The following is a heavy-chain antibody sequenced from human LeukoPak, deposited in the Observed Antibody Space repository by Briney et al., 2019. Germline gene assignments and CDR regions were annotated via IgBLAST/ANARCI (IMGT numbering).Heavy chain of an antibody. CDR1: GFTFSSYW. CDR2: IKQDGSEK. CDR3: AKEGTSGWYYLDY. D-gene: IGHD6-19*01. J-gene: IGHJ4*02. V-gene: IGHV3-7*03. Sequence: GGSLRLSCAASGFTFSSYWMSWVRQAPGKGLEWVANIKQDGSEKYYVDSVKGRFTISRDNAKNSLYLQMNSLRAEDTAVYYCAKEGTSGWYYLDYWGQGTLVTVSS.